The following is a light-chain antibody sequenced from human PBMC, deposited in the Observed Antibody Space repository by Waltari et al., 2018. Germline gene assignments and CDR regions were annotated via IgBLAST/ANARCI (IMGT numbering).Light chain of an antibody. CDR3: QQYNSYSYT. CDR1: QSISSW. V-gene: IGKV1-5*03. CDR2: KAS. Sequence: DIQMTQSPSTLSASVGDRATITCRASQSISSWLAWYQQKPGKAPKLRIYKASSLESGVPSRFSGSGSGTEFTLTISSLQPDDFATDYCQQYNSYSYTFGQGTKLEIK. J-gene: IGKJ2*01.